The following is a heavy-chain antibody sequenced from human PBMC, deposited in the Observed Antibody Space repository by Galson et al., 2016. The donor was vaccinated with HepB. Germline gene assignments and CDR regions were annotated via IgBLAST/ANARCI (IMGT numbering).Heavy chain of an antibody. CDR2: ISSSSSYI. J-gene: IGHJ5*02. CDR1: GFTFSSYS. D-gene: IGHD3-10*01. V-gene: IGHV3-21*01. CDR3: ARVSSRAEVRGVTNWFHP. Sequence: SLRLSCAASGFTFSSYSMNWVRQAPGKGLEWVSSISSSSSYIYYADSVKGRFTISRGNAKNSLYLQMNSLSAVDTAVYYCARVSSRAEVRGVTNWFHPWGQGTLVTVSS.